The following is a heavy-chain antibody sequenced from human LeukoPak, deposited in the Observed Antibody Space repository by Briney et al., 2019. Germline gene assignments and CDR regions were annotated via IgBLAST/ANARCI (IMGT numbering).Heavy chain of an antibody. CDR3: ARVDYGDWGYFDY. V-gene: IGHV1-69*04. J-gene: IGHJ4*02. Sequence: SVKVSCKASGGTFSSYAISWVRQAPGQGLEWMGRIIPILGIANYAQKFQGRGTITADKSTSTAYMELSSLRSEDTAVYYCARVDYGDWGYFDYWGPGTLVTASS. CDR2: IIPILGIA. D-gene: IGHD4-17*01. CDR1: GGTFSSYA.